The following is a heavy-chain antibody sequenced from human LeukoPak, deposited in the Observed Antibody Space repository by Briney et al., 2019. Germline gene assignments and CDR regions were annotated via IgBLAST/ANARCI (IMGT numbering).Heavy chain of an antibody. CDR1: GGSFSGYY. V-gene: IGHV4-34*01. CDR3: ARGRPSRNYYGSGSYHIGPGTSFDY. Sequence: SETLSLTCAVYGGSFSGYYWSWIRQPPGKGLEWIGEINHSGSTNYNPSLKSRVTISVDTSKNQFSLKLSSVTAADTAVYYCARGRPSRNYYGSGSYHIGPGTSFDYWGQGTLVTVSS. CDR2: INHSGST. D-gene: IGHD3-10*01. J-gene: IGHJ4*02.